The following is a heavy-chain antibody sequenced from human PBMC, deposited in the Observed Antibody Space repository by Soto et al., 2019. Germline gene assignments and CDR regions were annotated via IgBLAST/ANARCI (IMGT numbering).Heavy chain of an antibody. Sequence: GGSLRLSCAAYGFDFRNYAMHWVRQSPGKGPEWVAITSDDGDIQYYADSVKGRFTISRDNSKNTLFLQMTSLRTEDAAVYFCARAVDTAMDPLDYWGQGTLVTVS. CDR2: TSDDGDIQ. D-gene: IGHD5-18*01. CDR3: ARAVDTAMDPLDY. CDR1: GFDFRNYA. J-gene: IGHJ4*02. V-gene: IGHV3-30-3*01.